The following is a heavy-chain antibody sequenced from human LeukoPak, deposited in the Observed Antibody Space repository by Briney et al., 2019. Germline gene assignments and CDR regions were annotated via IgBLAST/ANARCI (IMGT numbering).Heavy chain of an antibody. CDR2: ISWNSGSI. CDR3: AKDHYDSSGRLDY. J-gene: IGHJ4*02. V-gene: IGHV3-9*01. Sequence: TGGSLRLSCAASGFTFDDYAMHWVRQAPGKGLEWVSGISWNSGSIGYADSVKGRFTISRGNAKNSLYLQMNSLRAEDTALYYCAKDHYDSSGRLDYWGQGTLVTVSS. CDR1: GFTFDDYA. D-gene: IGHD3-22*01.